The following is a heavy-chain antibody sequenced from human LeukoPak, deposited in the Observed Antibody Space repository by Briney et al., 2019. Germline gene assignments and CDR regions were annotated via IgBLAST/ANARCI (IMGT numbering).Heavy chain of an antibody. Sequence: PSETLSLTCSVSGGSISIYYWTWIRQPPGKGLEWIGYIYYSGSTNYNPSLKSRVTISVDTSKNQFSLKLSSVTAADTAVYYCARALGGMATRYAFDIWGQGTMVTVSS. D-gene: IGHD5-24*01. CDR3: ARALGGMATRYAFDI. CDR1: GGSISIYY. V-gene: IGHV4-59*08. J-gene: IGHJ3*02. CDR2: IYYSGST.